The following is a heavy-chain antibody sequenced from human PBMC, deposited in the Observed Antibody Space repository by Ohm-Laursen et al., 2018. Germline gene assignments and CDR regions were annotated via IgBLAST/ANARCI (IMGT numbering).Heavy chain of an antibody. CDR2: INPSGGSP. D-gene: IGHD3-22*01. V-gene: IGHV1-46*01. CDR1: GYTFTSYY. CDR3: ARGGRYYDSSVYYP. J-gene: IGHJ5*02. Sequence: ASVKVSCNASGYTFTSYYMHWVRQAPGQGLEWMGIINPSGGSPTYAQKFQGRLTMTRDTSTSTVYMELSSLRSEDSAVYYCARGGRYYDSSVYYPLGQGTLVTVSS.